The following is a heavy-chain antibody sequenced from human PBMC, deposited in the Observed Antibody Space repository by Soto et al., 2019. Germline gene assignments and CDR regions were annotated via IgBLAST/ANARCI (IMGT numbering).Heavy chain of an antibody. CDR3: VRDPSYFDF. J-gene: IGHJ4*02. CDR1: GFTFSSYS. V-gene: IGHV3-21*01. Sequence: GGSLRLSCAASGFTFSSYSMNWVRQAPGKGLEWVSSISSTSSYIYYADSVRGRITISRDNAKNSLYLQLNSLRAEDTAVYYCVRDPSYFDFWGQGTLVTVSS. CDR2: ISSTSSYI.